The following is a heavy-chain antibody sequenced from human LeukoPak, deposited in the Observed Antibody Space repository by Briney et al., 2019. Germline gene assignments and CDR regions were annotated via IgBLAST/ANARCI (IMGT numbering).Heavy chain of an antibody. CDR3: ARSRCYNCAFDI. V-gene: IGHV4-4*07. Sequence: SETLSLTCTVSGGSISSYYWSWIRQPAGKGLEWIGRIYSSGSTNYNPSVKSPVTMSVDTSKNQFSLKLNSVTAADTAVYYCARSRCYNCAFDIWGQGTMVTVSS. CDR1: GGSISSYY. D-gene: IGHD2-2*02. CDR2: IYSSGST. J-gene: IGHJ3*02.